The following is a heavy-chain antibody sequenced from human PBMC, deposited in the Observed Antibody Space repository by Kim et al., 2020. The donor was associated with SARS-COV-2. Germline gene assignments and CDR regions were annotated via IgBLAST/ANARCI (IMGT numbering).Heavy chain of an antibody. D-gene: IGHD6-19*01. CDR3: ATDLARWLASRYFYGMDV. Sequence: GGSLRLSCAASGFTFRNYALHWVRQAPGKGPEWVSVISYDGTNKYYADSVRGRFTISRDNSKKTFYLRLNSLRIDDTGLYYCATDLARWLASRYFYGMDVWGQGTTVTIS. CDR1: GFTFRNYA. V-gene: IGHV3-30-3*01. J-gene: IGHJ6*02. CDR2: ISYDGTNK.